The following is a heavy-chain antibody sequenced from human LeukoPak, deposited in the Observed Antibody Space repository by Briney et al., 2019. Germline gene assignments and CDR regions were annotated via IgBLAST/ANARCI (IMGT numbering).Heavy chain of an antibody. D-gene: IGHD3-10*01. CDR3: ARWMVRGVITRGFDY. CDR2: IYPGDSDT. V-gene: IGHV5-51*01. CDR1: GYSFTSYW. J-gene: IGHJ4*02. Sequence: GEPLKISCKGSGYSFTSYWIGWVRQMPGKGLEWMGIIYPGDSDTRYSPSFQGQVTISADKSISTAYLQWSSLKASDTAMYYCARWMVRGVITRGFDYWGQGTLVTVSS.